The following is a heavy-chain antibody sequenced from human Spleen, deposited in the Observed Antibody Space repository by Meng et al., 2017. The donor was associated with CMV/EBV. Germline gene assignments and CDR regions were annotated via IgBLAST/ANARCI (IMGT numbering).Heavy chain of an antibody. CDR3: ARDLEYCSSTSCYSRTRGH. Sequence: GESLKISCAASKFTFSEYSMHWVRQAPGKGLEWVSRINSDGSSTSYADSVKGRFTISRDNAKNTLYLQMNSLRAEDTAVYYCARDLEYCSSTSCYSRTRGHWGQGTLVTVSS. V-gene: IGHV3-74*01. CDR1: KFTFSEYS. J-gene: IGHJ4*02. D-gene: IGHD2-2*01. CDR2: INSDGSST.